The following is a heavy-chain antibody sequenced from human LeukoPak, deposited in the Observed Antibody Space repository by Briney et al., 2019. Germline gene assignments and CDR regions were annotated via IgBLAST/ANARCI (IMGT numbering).Heavy chain of an antibody. J-gene: IGHJ3*02. CDR2: IYYSGST. D-gene: IGHD5-18*01. CDR3: ASTDTAMGPDAFDI. Sequence: PSETLSLTCTVSGGSISSSCYYWGWIRQPPGKGLEWIGSIYYSGSTYYNPSLKSRVTISVDTSKNQFSLKLSSVTAADTAVYYCASTDTAMGPDAFDIWGQGTMVTVSS. V-gene: IGHV4-39*01. CDR1: GGSISSSCYY.